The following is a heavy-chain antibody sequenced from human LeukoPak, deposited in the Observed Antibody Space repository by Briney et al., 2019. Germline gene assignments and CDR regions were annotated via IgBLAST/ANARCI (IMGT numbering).Heavy chain of an antibody. CDR2: IPYDGSNK. CDR1: GFIFSNYV. J-gene: IGHJ1*01. V-gene: IGHV3-30*02. Sequence: GGSLRLSCAASGFIFSNYVMHWVRQAPGKGLEWVAFIPYDGSNKYYVDSVKGRFTISRDNSKNTLYLQMNSLRAEDTAVYYCAKAAYSSGWSPGYFQHWGQGTLVTVSS. D-gene: IGHD6-19*01. CDR3: AKAAYSSGWSPGYFQH.